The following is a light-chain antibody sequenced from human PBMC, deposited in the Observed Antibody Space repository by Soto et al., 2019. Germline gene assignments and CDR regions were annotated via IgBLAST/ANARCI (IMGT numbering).Light chain of an antibody. CDR2: DAS. CDR3: HQYGISHT. J-gene: IGKJ2*01. CDR1: QSVSSY. V-gene: IGKV3-11*01. Sequence: EIVLTQSPATLSLSPGERATLSCRASQSVSSYLAWYQQKPGQAPRLLIYDASNRATGIPARFSGSGSGTDFTLTISSLEPEDFAVYYCHQYGISHTFGQGTKLEIK.